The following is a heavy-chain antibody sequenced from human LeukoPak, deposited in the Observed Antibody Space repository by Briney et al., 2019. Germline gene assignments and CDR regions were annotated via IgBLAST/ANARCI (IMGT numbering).Heavy chain of an antibody. CDR2: IIPILGIA. Sequence: GASVTVSCKASGGTFSSYAISWVRQAPGQGLEWMGRIIPILGIANYAQKFQGRVTITADKSTSTAYMELSSLRSEDTAVYYCARDWASTGDDYWGQGTLVTVSS. CDR3: ARDWASTGDDY. D-gene: IGHD7-27*01. CDR1: GGTFSSYA. J-gene: IGHJ4*02. V-gene: IGHV1-69*04.